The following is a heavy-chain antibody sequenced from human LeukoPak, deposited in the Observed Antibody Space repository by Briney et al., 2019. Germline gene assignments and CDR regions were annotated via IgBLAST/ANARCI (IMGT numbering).Heavy chain of an antibody. CDR1: GGTFSSYA. J-gene: IGHJ4*02. D-gene: IGHD5-18*01. Sequence: SVKVSCKASGGTFSSYAISWVRQAPGQGLEWMGGIIPIFGTANYAQKFQGRVTITADESTSTAYMELSSLRSEDTAVYYCAGAGGGYSYGIFDYWGQGTLVTVSS. CDR2: IIPIFGTA. CDR3: AGAGGGYSYGIFDY. V-gene: IGHV1-69*01.